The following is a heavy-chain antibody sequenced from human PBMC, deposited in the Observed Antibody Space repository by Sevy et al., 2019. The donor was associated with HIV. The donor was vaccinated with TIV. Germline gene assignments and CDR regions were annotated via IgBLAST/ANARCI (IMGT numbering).Heavy chain of an antibody. CDR2: ISSSSSTI. Sequence: GGSLRLSCAASGFTFSSYSMNWVRQAPGKGLEWVSYISSSSSTIYYADSVKGRFTISRDNAKNSLYLQLNSLRDEDTAVYYCARVPFLRSPFVYWGQGTLVTVSS. D-gene: IGHD4-17*01. V-gene: IGHV3-48*02. CDR3: ARVPFLRSPFVY. J-gene: IGHJ4*02. CDR1: GFTFSSYS.